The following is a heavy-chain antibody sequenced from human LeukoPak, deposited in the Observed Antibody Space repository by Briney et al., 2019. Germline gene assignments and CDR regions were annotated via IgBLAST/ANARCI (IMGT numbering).Heavy chain of an antibody. J-gene: IGHJ4*02. CDR3: ARDGRDSGGWYVGY. CDR1: GGTFSSYA. Sequence: ASVKVSCKASGGTFSSYAISWVRQAPGQGLEWMGGIIPIFGTANYAQKFQGRVTITADESTSTAYMELSSLRSEDTAVYYCARDGRDSGGWYVGYWGQGTLVTVSS. V-gene: IGHV1-69*13. CDR2: IIPIFGTA. D-gene: IGHD6-19*01.